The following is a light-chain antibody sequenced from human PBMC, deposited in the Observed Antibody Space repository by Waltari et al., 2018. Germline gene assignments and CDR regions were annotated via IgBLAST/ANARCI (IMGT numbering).Light chain of an antibody. CDR1: QDVSTN. J-gene: IGKJ1*01. Sequence: TQSPATLSVSQVDTASLSCRATQDVSTNVAWYRQIAGQAPRLLIYDTSNRATGIPARFSGSGSGTDFTLTISSLEPEDFVVYYCQQRSNWPWTFGQGTKVEIK. V-gene: IGKV3-11*01. CDR2: DTS. CDR3: QQRSNWPWT.